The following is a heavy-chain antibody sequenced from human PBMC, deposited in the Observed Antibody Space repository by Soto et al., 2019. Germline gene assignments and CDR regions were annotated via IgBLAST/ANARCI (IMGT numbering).Heavy chain of an antibody. Sequence: SVKVSCKASGGTFSSNGISWVRQAPGQGLEWMGVIIPIFGTTNYAQQFQGRVTITADESTGTAYMELSSLRSEDTAVYYCAREDRVRTAMDLNYFDSWGQGTLVTVSS. CDR3: AREDRVRTAMDLNYFDS. CDR2: IIPIFGTT. V-gene: IGHV1-69*13. CDR1: GGTFSSNG. D-gene: IGHD5-18*01. J-gene: IGHJ4*02.